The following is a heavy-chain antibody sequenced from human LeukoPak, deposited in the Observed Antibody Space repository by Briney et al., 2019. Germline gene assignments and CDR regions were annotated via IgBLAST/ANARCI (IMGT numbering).Heavy chain of an antibody. CDR1: GFTFSRYS. CDR2: ISSSSSYI. CDR3: ARGIGLAGYYYYYGMDV. J-gene: IGHJ6*02. Sequence: GGSLRLSCAASGFTFSRYSMNWVRQAPGKGLEWVSSISSSSSYIYYADSVKGRFTISRDNAKNSLYLQMNSLRAEDTAVYYCARGIGLAGYYYYYGMDVWGQGTTVTVSS. V-gene: IGHV3-21*01.